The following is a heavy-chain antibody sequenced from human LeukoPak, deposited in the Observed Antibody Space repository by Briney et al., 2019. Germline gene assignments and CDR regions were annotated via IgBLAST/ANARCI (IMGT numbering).Heavy chain of an antibody. CDR2: IFSNSETT. J-gene: IGHJ4*02. Sequence: GGSLRLSCAASGFTFSTYVMTWVRQAPGKGLEWVSSIFSNSETTYYADSVKGGFTIYRDNSKNTLYLQMGSLRDEDMAVYYCARGEYDYVWGSYRRFDYWGQGTLVTVSS. D-gene: IGHD3-16*02. V-gene: IGHV3-23*01. CDR3: ARGEYDYVWGSYRRFDY. CDR1: GFTFSTYV.